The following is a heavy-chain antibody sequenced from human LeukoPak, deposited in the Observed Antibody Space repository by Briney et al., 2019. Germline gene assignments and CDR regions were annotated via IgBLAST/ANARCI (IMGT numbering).Heavy chain of an antibody. CDR3: ARDLPVGATPWFDP. Sequence: GGSLRLSCAASGFTFSSYWMSWVRQAPGKGLEWVANIKQDGSEKSYVDSVKGRFTISRDNAKNSLYLQMNSLRAEDTAVYYCARDLPVGATPWFDPWGQGTLVTVSS. CDR1: GFTFSSYW. J-gene: IGHJ5*02. V-gene: IGHV3-7*03. D-gene: IGHD1-26*01. CDR2: IKQDGSEK.